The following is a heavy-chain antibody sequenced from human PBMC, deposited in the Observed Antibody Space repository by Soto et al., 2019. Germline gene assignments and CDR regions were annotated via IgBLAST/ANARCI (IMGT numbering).Heavy chain of an antibody. CDR3: ARADYYDSSGYHPRIAY. J-gene: IGHJ4*02. CDR2: IYYSGST. V-gene: IGHV4-30-4*01. D-gene: IGHD3-22*01. CDR1: GGSISSGDYY. Sequence: SETLSLTCTVSGGSISSGDYYWTWIRQPPGKGLEWTGHIYYSGSTYYNPSLKSRITISVDTSKNQFSLKLSSVTAADTAVYFCARADYYDSSGYHPRIAYWGQGTLVTVS.